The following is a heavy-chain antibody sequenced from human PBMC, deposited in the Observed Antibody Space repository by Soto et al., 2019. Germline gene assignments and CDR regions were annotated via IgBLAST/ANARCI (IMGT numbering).Heavy chain of an antibody. CDR1: GFTFNNYA. Sequence: EVQLLESGGGLVQPGGSLRLSCAASGFTFNNYAMPWVRQAPGKGLEWVSAISGGGDTTSYADSVEGRFTVSRDGSKNTLYLQMSSLRAEDTALYSCAKGRGGSGSLTPRVDFWGQGTLVTVSS. CDR3: AKGRGGSGSLTPRVDF. D-gene: IGHD3-10*01. V-gene: IGHV3-23*01. CDR2: ISGGGDTT. J-gene: IGHJ4*02.